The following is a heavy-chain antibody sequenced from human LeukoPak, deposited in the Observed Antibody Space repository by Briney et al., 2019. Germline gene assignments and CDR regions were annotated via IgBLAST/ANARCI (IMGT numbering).Heavy chain of an antibody. CDR2: IYYSGSS. D-gene: IGHD5-24*01. J-gene: IGHJ3*02. Sequence: SETLSLTCNVSGGSISGYHWSWIRQPPGKGLEWLGYIYYSGSSNYNPSLKSRVTMSADKSKNQFSLKLSSVTAADTAVYYCARTVGWLQFRDDAFDIWGQGTMVTVSS. V-gene: IGHV4-59*12. CDR1: GGSISGYH. CDR3: ARTVGWLQFRDDAFDI.